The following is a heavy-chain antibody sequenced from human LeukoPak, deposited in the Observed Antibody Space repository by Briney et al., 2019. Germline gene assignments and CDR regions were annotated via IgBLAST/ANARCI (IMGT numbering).Heavy chain of an antibody. Sequence: SETLSLTCTVSGGSISSGGYYWSWIRQHPGEGLEGIVYIYYSGSTYYNPSLKSRVTISGDTSKNQFSLKPSSVTAADTAVYSRASGRRPRNAFDIWGRGKMVTVSS. D-gene: IGHD6-6*01. CDR2: IYYSGST. CDR3: ASGRRPRNAFDI. CDR1: GGSISSGGYY. V-gene: IGHV4-31*03. J-gene: IGHJ3*02.